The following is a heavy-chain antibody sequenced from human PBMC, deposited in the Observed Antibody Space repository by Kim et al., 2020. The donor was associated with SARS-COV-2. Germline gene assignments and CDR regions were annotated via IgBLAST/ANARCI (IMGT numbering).Heavy chain of an antibody. CDR3: ARSAGSSSDKVDTFDV. D-gene: IGHD3-10*01. CDR2: IYDRKST. J-gene: IGHJ3*01. CDR1: GDSIRNDNYY. Sequence: SETLSLTCTVFGDSIRNDNYYWSWIRQLPGKGLEWIGYIYDRKSTYYNSSLKSRLTISVDTSKNQFSLKLSSVTADDTAVYYCARSAGSSSDKVDTFDVWGQGTMVTVSA. V-gene: IGHV4-30-4*01.